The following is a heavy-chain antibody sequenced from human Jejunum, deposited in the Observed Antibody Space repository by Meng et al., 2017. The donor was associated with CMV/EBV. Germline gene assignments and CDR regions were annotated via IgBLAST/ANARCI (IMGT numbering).Heavy chain of an antibody. J-gene: IGHJ4*02. CDR3: ARENSGYDY. CDR2: IYTSGST. CDR1: GRSISTYY. V-gene: IGHV4-4*07. Sequence: GLLQESVPGRVKPSETLSRTSPVSGRSISTYYWTWIRQPAGKGLEWIGRIYTSGSTHYNPSLKSRVTMSVDTSKNQFSLKLSSVTAADTAVYYCARENSGYDYWGQGTLVTVSS. D-gene: IGHD5-12*01.